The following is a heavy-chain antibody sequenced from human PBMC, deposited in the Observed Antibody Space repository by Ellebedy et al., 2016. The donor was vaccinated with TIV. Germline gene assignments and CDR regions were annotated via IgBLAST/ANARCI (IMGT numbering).Heavy chain of an antibody. Sequence: GGSLRLXCAASRFTFSSYAMSWVRQAPGKGLEWVSIISGSGDITYYADSVKGRFTISRDNSKNTVFLQMNSLRAEDTAVYYCAKGREYSSYYYMGDGAFDFWGQGTVVTVSS. CDR2: ISGSGDIT. V-gene: IGHV3-23*01. CDR3: AKGREYSSYYYMGDGAFDF. J-gene: IGHJ3*01. CDR1: RFTFSSYA. D-gene: IGHD6-6*01.